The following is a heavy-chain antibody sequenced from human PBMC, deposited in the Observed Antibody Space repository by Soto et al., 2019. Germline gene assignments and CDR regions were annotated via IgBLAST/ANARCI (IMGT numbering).Heavy chain of an antibody. J-gene: IGHJ4*02. D-gene: IGHD1-1*01. V-gene: IGHV1-18*01. CDR2: ISAHNGNT. Sequence: QVHLVQSGAEVKKPGASVKVSCKGSGYAFTTYGITWVRQAPGQGLEWMGWISAHNGNTNYAQKLQGRVTVTSDTSTSTAYMELRSLRSDDTAVYYCARGRYGDYWGQGALVTVSS. CDR3: ARGRYGDY. CDR1: GYAFTTYG.